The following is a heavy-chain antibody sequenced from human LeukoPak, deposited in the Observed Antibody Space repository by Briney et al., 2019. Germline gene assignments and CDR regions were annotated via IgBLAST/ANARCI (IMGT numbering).Heavy chain of an antibody. Sequence: GGSLSPSCAVSGLTFSNYSLTWVRPPPRKGLEWVSSISGSSRYIHYRALGRAQFSLARDKATNSLYLQMDSLAADDTAVYYCARVNSAPVVSLEGSWAGSLGFDHWGQGALVIVSS. D-gene: IGHD3-3*01. J-gene: IGHJ4*02. V-gene: IGHV3-21*06. CDR3: ARVNSAPVVSLEGSWAGSLGFDH. CDR1: GLTFSNYS. CDR2: ISGSSRYI.